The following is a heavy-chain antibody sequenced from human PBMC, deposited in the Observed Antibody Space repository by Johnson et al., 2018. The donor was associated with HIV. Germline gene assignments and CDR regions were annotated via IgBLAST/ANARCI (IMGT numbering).Heavy chain of an antibody. V-gene: IGHV3-33*06. D-gene: IGHD6-13*01. J-gene: IGHJ3*02. Sequence: QVQLVESGGGVVQPGKSLRLSCAASGFTFSGYAIHWVRQAPGKGLEWVAVIWYDGSNKYYADSVKGRFTISRDNSKNTIYLQMNSLRAEDTALYYCAKGVQQQLVGGAFDIWGQGTMVTVSS. CDR3: AKGVQQQLVGGAFDI. CDR2: IWYDGSNK. CDR1: GFTFSGYA.